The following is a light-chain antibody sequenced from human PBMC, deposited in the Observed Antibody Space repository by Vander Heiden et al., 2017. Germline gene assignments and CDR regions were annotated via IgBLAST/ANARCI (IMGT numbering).Light chain of an antibody. CDR3: AAWDDSLNGVL. J-gene: IGLJ2*01. CDR1: SSNIGNNA. CDR2: YND. V-gene: IGLV1-36*01. Sequence: QSVLTQPPPVSEAPRQRVTISCSGSSSNIGNNAVNWYQQLPGKAPKLLIYYNDLLPSGVSDRFSGSKSGTSASLAISGLQSEDEADYYCAAWDDSLNGVLFGGGTKLTVL.